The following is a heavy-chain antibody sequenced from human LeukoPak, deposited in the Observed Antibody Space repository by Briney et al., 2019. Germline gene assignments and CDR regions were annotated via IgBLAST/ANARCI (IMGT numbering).Heavy chain of an antibody. J-gene: IGHJ4*02. CDR2: IKEDGSEK. CDR3: AGTIRGY. D-gene: IGHD3-10*01. V-gene: IGHV3-7*01. CDR1: GFTFSNHW. Sequence: PGGSLRLSCAASGFTFSNHWMSWVRQAPGKGLEWVANIKEDGSEKYYVDSVKGRFTISRDNAKNSLYLQMNSLTAEDTAVYYCAGTIRGYWGQGTLVTVSS.